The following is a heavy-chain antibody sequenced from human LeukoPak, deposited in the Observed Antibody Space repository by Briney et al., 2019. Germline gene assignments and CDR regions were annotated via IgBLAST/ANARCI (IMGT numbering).Heavy chain of an antibody. CDR1: GFTFSSYG. CDR2: IRYDGSNK. Sequence: GESLRLSCAASGFTFSSYGMHWVRQAPGKGLEWVAFIRYDGSNKYYADSVKGRFTISRDNSKDTLYLQMDSLRAEDAAVYYCAKDERGYDCYFDYWGQGALVTVSS. D-gene: IGHD5-12*01. CDR3: AKDERGYDCYFDY. J-gene: IGHJ4*02. V-gene: IGHV3-30*02.